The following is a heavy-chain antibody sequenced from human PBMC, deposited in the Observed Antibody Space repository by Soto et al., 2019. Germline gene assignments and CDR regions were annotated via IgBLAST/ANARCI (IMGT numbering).Heavy chain of an antibody. D-gene: IGHD2-15*01. CDR1: GFTFSSYS. J-gene: IGHJ5*02. CDR3: ARDPLGGGSSALNWFDP. CDR2: ISSSSSYI. V-gene: IGHV3-21*01. Sequence: PGGSLRLPCAASGFTFSSYSMNWVRQAPGKGLEWVSSISSSSSYIYYADSVKGRFTISRDNAKNSLYLQMNSLRAEDTAVYYCARDPLGGGSSALNWFDPWGQGTLVTVSS.